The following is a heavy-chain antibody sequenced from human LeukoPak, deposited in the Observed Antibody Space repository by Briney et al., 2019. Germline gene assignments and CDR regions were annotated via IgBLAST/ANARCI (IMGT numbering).Heavy chain of an antibody. CDR2: INSDGSST. CDR3: ARVQGHPPNGLDI. D-gene: IGHD2-8*01. V-gene: IGHV3-74*01. J-gene: IGHJ3*02. CDR1: GFTFSSYW. Sequence: GESLRLSCAASGFTFSSYWMHWVRQAPGKGLVWVSRINSDGSSTSYAGSVKGRFTISRDNAKNTLYLQMNSLRAEDTAVYYCARVQGHPPNGLDIWGQGTMVTVSS.